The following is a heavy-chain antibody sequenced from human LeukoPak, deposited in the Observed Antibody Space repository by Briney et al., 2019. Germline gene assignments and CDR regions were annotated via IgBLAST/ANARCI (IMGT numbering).Heavy chain of an antibody. D-gene: IGHD3-10*01. Sequence: GGSLRLSCATSGFNFGRHWMNWARQAPGKGLEWVSYISSSSSTIYYADSVKGRFTISRDNAKNSLYLQMNSLRAEDTAVYYCARGDYYGSGSYRNWFDPWGQGTLVTVSS. J-gene: IGHJ5*02. CDR3: ARGDYYGSGSYRNWFDP. CDR1: GFNFGRHW. V-gene: IGHV3-48*04. CDR2: ISSSSSTI.